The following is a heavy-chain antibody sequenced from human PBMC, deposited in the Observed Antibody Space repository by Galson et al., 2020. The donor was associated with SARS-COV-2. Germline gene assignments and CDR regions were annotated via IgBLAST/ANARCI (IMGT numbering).Heavy chain of an antibody. CDR1: GYKLRELS. J-gene: IGHJ4*02. CDR3: ATSLLWFGDLFRRKDPALDY. D-gene: IGHD3-10*01. CDR2: FDPEDGET. Sequence: ASVKVSCKISGYKLRELSMHWVRQAPGKGLEWMGSFDPEDGETVNTQKFQGRVTMTEDTSTDTTYMELSSLRSEDTAVYYCATSLLWFGDLFRRKDPALDYWGQGTLVTVSS. V-gene: IGHV1-24*01.